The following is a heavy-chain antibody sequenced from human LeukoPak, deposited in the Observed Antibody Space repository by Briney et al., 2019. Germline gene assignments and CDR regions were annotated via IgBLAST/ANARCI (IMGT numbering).Heavy chain of an antibody. J-gene: IGHJ3*02. CDR3: ARVLHDAFDI. CDR1: GYTFTNYA. CDR2: INAGNGNT. D-gene: IGHD2/OR15-2a*01. V-gene: IGHV1-3*03. Sequence: ASVKVSCKASGYTFTNYAMHWVRQAPGQRLEWMGWINAGNGNTKYSQEFQDRVTISRDTSASTGYMELSSLRSEDMAVYYCARVLHDAFDIWGQGTMVTVSS.